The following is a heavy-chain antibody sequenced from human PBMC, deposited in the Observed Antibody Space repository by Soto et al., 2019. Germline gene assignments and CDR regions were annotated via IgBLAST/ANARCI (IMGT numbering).Heavy chain of an antibody. CDR1: GGSFIGYY. J-gene: IGHJ4*02. CDR3: ARGGRYSSSWYRGSQDY. CDR2: INHSGST. D-gene: IGHD6-13*01. V-gene: IGHV4-34*01. Sequence: SSETLPLTCAVYGGSFIGYYWSWIRQPTGKGLEWIGEINHSGSTNYNPSLKSRVTISVDTSKNQFSLKLSSVTAADTAVYYCARGGRYSSSWYRGSQDYWGQGTLVTVSS.